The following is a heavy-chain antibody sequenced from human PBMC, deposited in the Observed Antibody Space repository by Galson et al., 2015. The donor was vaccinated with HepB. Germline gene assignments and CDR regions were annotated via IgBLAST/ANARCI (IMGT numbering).Heavy chain of an antibody. J-gene: IGHJ4*02. CDR1: GFTFTNYA. D-gene: IGHD3-22*01. Sequence: AASGFTFTNYAMSWVRQGPGKGLEWVSAVSDSGGSTFYADSVKGRFTISGDNSRNTLYLQLNSLRVEDTAVYYCAKSPYDYDSSGYLSAIDYWGQGTLVAVSS. V-gene: IGHV3-23*01. CDR2: VSDSGGST. CDR3: AKSPYDYDSSGYLSAIDY.